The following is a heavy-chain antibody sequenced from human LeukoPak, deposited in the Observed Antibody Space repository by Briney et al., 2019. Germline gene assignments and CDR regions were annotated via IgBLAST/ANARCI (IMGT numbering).Heavy chain of an antibody. CDR3: ARGPPRLRSPLDY. CDR1: GYTFTGYY. V-gene: IGHV1-2*02. CDR2: INPNSGGT. J-gene: IGHJ4*02. Sequence: GASVKVSCKASGYTFTGYYMHWVRQAPGQGLEGRGWINPNSGGTNYAQKFQGRVTMTRDTSISTAYMELSRLRSDDTAVYYCARGPPRLRSPLDYWGQGTLVTVSS. D-gene: IGHD4-17*01.